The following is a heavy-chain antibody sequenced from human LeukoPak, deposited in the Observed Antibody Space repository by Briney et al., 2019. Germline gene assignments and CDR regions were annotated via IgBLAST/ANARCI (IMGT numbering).Heavy chain of an antibody. Sequence: SETLSLTCTVSGGSISSGGYYWSWIRQHPGKGLEWIGYIYYSGSTYYNPSLKSRVTISVDTSKNQFSLKLSSVTAADTAVYYCAREGQYSGSYHDAFDIWGQGTMVTVSS. J-gene: IGHJ3*02. CDR1: GGSISSGGYY. CDR2: IYYSGST. V-gene: IGHV4-31*03. D-gene: IGHD1-26*01. CDR3: AREGQYSGSYHDAFDI.